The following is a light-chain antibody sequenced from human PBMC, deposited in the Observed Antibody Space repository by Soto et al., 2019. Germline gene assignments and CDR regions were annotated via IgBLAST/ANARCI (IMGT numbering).Light chain of an antibody. CDR2: DAT. V-gene: IGLV2-14*03. CDR3: SSFTSRSTVV. Sequence: QSALTQPASVSGSPGQSITISCTGTSSDIGSYKYVSWYQHHPGKAPQLMIYDATNRPSGVSHRFSASKSGNTASLTISGLQTEDEADYYCSSFTSRSTVVFGGWTKVTVL. J-gene: IGLJ2*01. CDR1: SSDIGSYKY.